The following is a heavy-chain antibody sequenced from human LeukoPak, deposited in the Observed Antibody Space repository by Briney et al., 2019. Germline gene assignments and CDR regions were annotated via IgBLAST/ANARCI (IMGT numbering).Heavy chain of an antibody. V-gene: IGHV1-18*01. CDR3: ARDRGITMIVVAYHYGMDV. CDR1: GYTFTSYG. D-gene: IGHD3-22*01. J-gene: IGHJ6*02. CDR2: ISAYNGNT. Sequence: ASVKVSCKASGYTFTSYGISWVRQAPGQGLEWMGWISAYNGNTNYAQKLQGRVTMTTDTSTSTAYMELSSLRSEDTAVYYCARDRGITMIVVAYHYGMDVWGQGTTVTVSS.